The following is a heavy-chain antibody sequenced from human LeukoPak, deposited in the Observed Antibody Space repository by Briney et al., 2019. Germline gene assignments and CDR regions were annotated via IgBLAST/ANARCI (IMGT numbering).Heavy chain of an antibody. D-gene: IGHD6-6*01. CDR2: IYYSGGT. J-gene: IGHJ6*03. CDR3: GREPRYSSSNYYYYYMDV. Sequence: SETLSLTCTVSGGSISSHYWSWIRQPPGKGLEWIGYIYYSGGTNYNPSLKSRVTISVDTSKNQFSLKLSSVTAADTAVYYCGREPRYSSSNYYYYYMDVWGKGTTVTVSS. V-gene: IGHV4-59*11. CDR1: GGSISSHY.